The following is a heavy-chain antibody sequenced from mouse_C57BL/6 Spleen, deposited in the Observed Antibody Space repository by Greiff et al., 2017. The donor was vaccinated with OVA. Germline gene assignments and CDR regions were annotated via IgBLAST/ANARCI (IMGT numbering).Heavy chain of an antibody. CDR1: GYTFTDYN. CDR2: INPNNGGT. CDR3: ARWGQLRLRGAMDY. V-gene: IGHV1-22*01. Sequence: VQLKQSGPELVKPGASVKMSCKASGYTFTDYNMHWVKQSHGKSLEWIGYINPNNGGTSYNQKFKGKATLTVNKSSSTAYMELRSLTSEDSAVYYCARWGQLRLRGAMDYWGQGTSVTVSS. D-gene: IGHD3-2*02. J-gene: IGHJ4*01.